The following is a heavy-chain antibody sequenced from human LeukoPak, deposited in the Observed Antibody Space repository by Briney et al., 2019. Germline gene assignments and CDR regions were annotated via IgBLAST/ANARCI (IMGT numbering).Heavy chain of an antibody. D-gene: IGHD3-3*01. CDR2: INHSGST. V-gene: IGHV4-34*01. Sequence: SETLFLTCAVYGGSFSGYYWSWIRQPPGKGLEWIGEINHSGSTNYNPSLKSRVTISVDTSKTQFSLNLSSVPAADTAVYYCARFPDFWSGYSFDYWGQGTLVTVSS. CDR1: GGSFSGYY. J-gene: IGHJ4*02. CDR3: ARFPDFWSGYSFDY.